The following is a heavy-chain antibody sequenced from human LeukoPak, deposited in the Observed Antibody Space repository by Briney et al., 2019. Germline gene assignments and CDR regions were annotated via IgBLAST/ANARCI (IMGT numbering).Heavy chain of an antibody. CDR1: GFTFSSYA. J-gene: IGHJ4*02. V-gene: IGHV3-23*01. CDR2: ISGSGGST. Sequence: GVSLRLSCAASGFTFSSYAMSWARQPPGKGLEWGSAISGSGGSTYYADSVKGRFTISRDNSKNTLYLQMNSLRAEDTAVYYCAGIAARPYYFDYWGQGTLVTVSS. CDR3: AGIAARPYYFDY. D-gene: IGHD6-6*01.